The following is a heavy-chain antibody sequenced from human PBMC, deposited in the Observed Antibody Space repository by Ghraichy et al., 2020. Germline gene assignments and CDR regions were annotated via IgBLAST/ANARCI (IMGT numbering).Heavy chain of an antibody. CDR1: GGTFSSYT. J-gene: IGHJ2*01. CDR3: ARDAPSHRRPQLMFWYFDL. D-gene: IGHD2-2*01. Sequence: SVKVSCKASGGTFSSYTISWVRQAPGQGLEWMGRIIPILGIANYAQKFQGRVTITADKSTSTAYMELSSLRSEDTAVYYCARDAPSHRRPQLMFWYFDLWGRGTLVTVSS. CDR2: IIPILGIA. V-gene: IGHV1-69*04.